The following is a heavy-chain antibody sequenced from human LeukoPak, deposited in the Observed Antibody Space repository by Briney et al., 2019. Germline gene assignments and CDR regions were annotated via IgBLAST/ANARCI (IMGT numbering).Heavy chain of an antibody. CDR3: ARVPLRKGPHAFDI. J-gene: IGHJ3*02. V-gene: IGHV3-21*01. D-gene: IGHD3-3*01. Sequence: GGSLRLSCAASGFTFSSYSMNWVRQAPGKGLEWVSSIGSSSSYIYYADSVKGRFTISRDNAKNSLYLQMNSLRAEDTAVYYCARVPLRKGPHAFDIWGQGTMVTVSS. CDR1: GFTFSSYS. CDR2: IGSSSSYI.